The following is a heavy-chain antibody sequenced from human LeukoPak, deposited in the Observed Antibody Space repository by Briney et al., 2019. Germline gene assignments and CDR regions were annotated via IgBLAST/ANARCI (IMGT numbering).Heavy chain of an antibody. CDR3: ARVLFSDYYVSSGYPDY. CDR1: GGSISSSSYY. CDR2: IYYSGST. Sequence: SETLSLTCTVSGGSISSSSYYWGWIRQPPGKGLEWIGSIYYSGSTYYNPSLKSRVTISVDTSKNQFSLELSSVTAADTAVYYCARVLFSDYYVSSGYPDYWGQGTLVTVSS. D-gene: IGHD3-22*01. J-gene: IGHJ4*02. V-gene: IGHV4-39*07.